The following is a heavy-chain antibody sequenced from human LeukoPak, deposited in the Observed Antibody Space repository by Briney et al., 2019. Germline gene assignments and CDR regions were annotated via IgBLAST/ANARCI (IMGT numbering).Heavy chain of an antibody. V-gene: IGHV3-9*01. CDR3: AKDIRVRSSRYFDY. J-gene: IGHJ4*02. Sequence: GGSLRLSCAASGFTFDDYAMHWLRQAPGKGLEWVSGISWNSGSIGYADSVKGRFTISRDNAKNSLYLQMNSLRAEDTALYYCAKDIRVRSSRYFDYWGQGTLVTVSS. D-gene: IGHD6-13*01. CDR1: GFTFDDYA. CDR2: ISWNSGSI.